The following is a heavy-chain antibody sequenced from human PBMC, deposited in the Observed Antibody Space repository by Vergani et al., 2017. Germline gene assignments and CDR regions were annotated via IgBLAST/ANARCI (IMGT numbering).Heavy chain of an antibody. V-gene: IGHV4-59*11. CDR1: GGSISSHY. CDR2: IYYSGST. CDR3: ARDVLTYYYGSGSYYNWFDP. J-gene: IGHJ5*02. D-gene: IGHD3-10*01. Sequence: QVQLQESGPGLVKPSETLSLTCTVSGGSISSHYWSWIRQPPGKGLEWIGYIYYSGSTNYNPYLKSRVTISVDTAKNQFSLKLSSVTAADTAVYYCARDVLTYYYGSGSYYNWFDPWGQGTLVTVSS.